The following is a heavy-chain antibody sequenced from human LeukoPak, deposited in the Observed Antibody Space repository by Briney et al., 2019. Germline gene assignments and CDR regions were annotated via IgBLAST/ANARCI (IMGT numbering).Heavy chain of an antibody. Sequence: SETLSLTCTVSGGSISSYYWSWIRQPPGKGLEWIGYIYYSGSTNYNPSLRSRVTISVDTSKNQFSLKLSSVTAADTAVYYCARDSGLDAFDIWGQGTMVTVSS. CDR2: IYYSGST. CDR1: GGSISSYY. V-gene: IGHV4-59*01. J-gene: IGHJ3*02. CDR3: ARDSGLDAFDI. D-gene: IGHD1-26*01.